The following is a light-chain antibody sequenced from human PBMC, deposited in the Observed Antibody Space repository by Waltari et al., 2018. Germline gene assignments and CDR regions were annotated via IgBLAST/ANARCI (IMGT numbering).Light chain of an antibody. CDR1: SSAVGASHC. CDR2: DVS. CDR3: CSYAGTSTVI. Sequence: QSALPQPASVSGSPGQSITIPCTGPSSAVGASHCVSWYQQHPGKAPKFMIYDVSKRPSGVSNRFSGSKSGNTASLTISGLQAEDEADYYCCSYAGTSTVIFGGGTKLTVL. V-gene: IGLV2-23*02. J-gene: IGLJ2*01.